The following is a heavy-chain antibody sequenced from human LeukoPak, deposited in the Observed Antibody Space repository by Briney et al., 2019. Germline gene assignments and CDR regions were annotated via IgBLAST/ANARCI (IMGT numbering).Heavy chain of an antibody. CDR2: FDPEDGET. CDR1: GYTFTSYY. Sequence: ASVKVSCKASGYTFTSYYMHWVRQAPGKGLEWMGGFDPEDGETIYAQKFQGRVTMTEDTSTDTAYMELSSLRSEDTAVYYCATDRWYYDSSGQNLKNWFDPWGQGTLVTVSS. V-gene: IGHV1-24*01. D-gene: IGHD3-22*01. CDR3: ATDRWYYDSSGQNLKNWFDP. J-gene: IGHJ5*02.